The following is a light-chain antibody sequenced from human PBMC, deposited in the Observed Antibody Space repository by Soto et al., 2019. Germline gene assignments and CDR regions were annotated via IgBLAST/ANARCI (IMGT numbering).Light chain of an antibody. CDR2: EVS. CDR1: SSDVGGYKY. V-gene: IGLV2-8*01. CDR3: CSDAGNNNFHYV. J-gene: IGLJ1*01. Sequence: QSALTQPPSASGSPGQSVTISCTGTSSDVGGYKYVSWYQQHPGKAPKLMIYEVSKRPSGVPDRFSGSKSGNTASLTVSGLQAEDEADYYCCSDAGNNNFHYVFGTGPKVTV.